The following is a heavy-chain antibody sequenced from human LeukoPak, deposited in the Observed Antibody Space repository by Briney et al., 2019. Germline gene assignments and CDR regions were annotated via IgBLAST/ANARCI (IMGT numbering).Heavy chain of an antibody. J-gene: IGHJ4*02. CDR3: ARGNGDY. V-gene: IGHV4-39*01. CDR2: IYYSGST. CDR1: GGSISSSNYY. Sequence: SETLSLTCTVSGGSISSSNYYWGWIRQPPGKGLEWIGSIYYSGSTYYNPSLKSRVTISVDTSRNQFSLKLTSVTAADTAVYYCARGNGDYWGQGTLVTVSS. D-gene: IGHD4-23*01.